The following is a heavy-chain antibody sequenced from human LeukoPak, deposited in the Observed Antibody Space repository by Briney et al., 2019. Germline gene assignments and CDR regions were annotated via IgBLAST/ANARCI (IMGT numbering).Heavy chain of an antibody. CDR1: GGSISSSTYY. D-gene: IGHD3-16*01. Sequence: SETLSLTCTVSGGSISSSTYYWGWIRQPPGKGLEWIGSIYYSGSTLYNPSLTSRVTISVDTSKNQFSLRLNSATAADTAVYYCARQLGAYSYPFDIWGQATKVTVSS. CDR2: IYYSGST. J-gene: IGHJ3*02. V-gene: IGHV4-39*01. CDR3: ARQLGAYSYPFDI.